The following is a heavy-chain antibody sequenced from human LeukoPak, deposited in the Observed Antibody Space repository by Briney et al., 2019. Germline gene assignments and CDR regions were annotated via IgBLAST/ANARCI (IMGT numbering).Heavy chain of an antibody. V-gene: IGHV3-48*03. D-gene: IGHD3-16*01. CDR2: ISSSGSTI. CDR3: ATWGWGSSTDY. CDR1: GFTFSSYE. Sequence: GGSLRLSCAVSGFTFSSYEMNWVRQAPGKGLEWVSYISSSGSTIYYADSVKGRFTISRDNARNSLYLQMNSLRAEDTAMYYCATWGWGSSTDYWGQGTLVTVSS. J-gene: IGHJ4*02.